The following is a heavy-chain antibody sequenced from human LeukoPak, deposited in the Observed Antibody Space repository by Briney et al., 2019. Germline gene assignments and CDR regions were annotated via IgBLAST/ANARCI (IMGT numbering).Heavy chain of an antibody. J-gene: IGHJ6*02. D-gene: IGHD5-12*01. Sequence: GGSLRLSCAASGFTFSSYAMHWVRQAPGKGLEWVAVISYDGSNKYYADSVKGRFTISRGNSKNTLYLQMNSLRAEDTAVYYCARGGYEDYYYGMDVWGQGTTVTVSS. CDR1: GFTFSSYA. CDR3: ARGGYEDYYYGMDV. CDR2: ISYDGSNK. V-gene: IGHV3-30-3*01.